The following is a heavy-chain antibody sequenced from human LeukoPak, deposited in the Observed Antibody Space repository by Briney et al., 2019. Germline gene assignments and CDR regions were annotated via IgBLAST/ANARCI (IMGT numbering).Heavy chain of an antibody. CDR1: GGSISSYY. Sequence: SETLSLTCTVSGGSISSYYWSWIRQPPGKGLEWIGYIYYSGSTNYNPSLKSRVTISVDTSKNQFSLKLSSVTAADTAVYYCARQPTVTTKCYFDYWAREPWSPSPQ. J-gene: IGHJ4*02. CDR2: IYYSGST. V-gene: IGHV4-59*01. CDR3: ARQPTVTTKCYFDY. D-gene: IGHD4-17*01.